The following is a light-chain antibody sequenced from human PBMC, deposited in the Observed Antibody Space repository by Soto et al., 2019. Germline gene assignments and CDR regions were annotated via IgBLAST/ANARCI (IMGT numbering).Light chain of an antibody. CDR1: MRDVGAYNL. J-gene: IGLJ2*01. CDR2: EGC. V-gene: IGLV2-14*02. CDR3: SSYTAKSSLI. Sequence: QSALTQPASVSGSPGQSITISCAGTMRDVGAYNLVSWYQQHPGIAPHLIIYEGCKRPSGISFRFSGSKSGNTASLTISGLQAEDEADYYCSSYTAKSSLIFGGGTKLTVL.